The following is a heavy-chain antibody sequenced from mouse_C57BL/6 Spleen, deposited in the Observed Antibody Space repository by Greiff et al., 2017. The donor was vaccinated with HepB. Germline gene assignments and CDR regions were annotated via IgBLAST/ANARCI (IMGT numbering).Heavy chain of an antibody. CDR2: IYPGSGST. Sequence: QVHVKQPGAELVKPGASVKMSCKASGYTFTSYWITWVKQRPGQGLEWIGDIYPGSGSTNYNEKFKSKATLTVDTSSSTAYMQLSSLTSEDSAVYYCARVYGGRYFDVWGTGTTVTVSS. CDR3: ARVYGGRYFDV. V-gene: IGHV1-55*01. CDR1: GYTFTSYW. J-gene: IGHJ1*03. D-gene: IGHD1-1*02.